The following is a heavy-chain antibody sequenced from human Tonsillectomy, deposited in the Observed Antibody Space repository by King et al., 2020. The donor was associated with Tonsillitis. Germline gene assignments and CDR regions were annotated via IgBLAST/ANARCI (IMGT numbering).Heavy chain of an antibody. CDR2: IDPSDSYT. J-gene: IGHJ2*01. D-gene: IGHD3-22*01. CDR3: ARRRRLVDRRNYYSGLHT. V-gene: IGHV5-10-1*01. CDR1: GYSFTSYW. Sequence: QLVQSGAEVKKPGESLRISCEGSGYSFTSYWISWVRQMPGKGLEWMGRIDPSDSYTNYSPSFQGHVTISADKSISTAYLQWSSLKASDTAMYYCARRRRLVDRRNYYSGLHTWDRGPLVSVS.